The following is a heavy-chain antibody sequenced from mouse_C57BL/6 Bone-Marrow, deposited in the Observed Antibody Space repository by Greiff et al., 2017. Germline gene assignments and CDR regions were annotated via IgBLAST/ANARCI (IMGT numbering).Heavy chain of an antibody. V-gene: IGHV1-76*01. CDR1: GYTFTDYY. CDR2: IYPGSGNT. J-gene: IGHJ3*01. CDR3: AKDEDYYGSSPFAY. D-gene: IGHD1-1*01. Sequence: QVHVKQSGAELVRPGASVKLSCKASGYTFTDYYINWVKPRPGQGLEWIARIYPGSGNTYYNEKFKGKATLTAEKSSSTAYMQLSSLTSEDSAVYCCAKDEDYYGSSPFAYWGQWTLVTVSA.